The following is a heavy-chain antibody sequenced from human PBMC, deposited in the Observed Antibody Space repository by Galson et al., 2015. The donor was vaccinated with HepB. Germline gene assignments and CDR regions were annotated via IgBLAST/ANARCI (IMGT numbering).Heavy chain of an antibody. CDR2: IISSGSIS. V-gene: IGHV3-11*01. CDR1: GFTFSDYY. D-gene: IGHD3-10*01. Sequence: SLRLSCAASGFTFSDYYMTWIRQAPGKGLEWLSYIISSGSISYYADSVKGRFTICRDNAKNSLYLQMNSLRAEDTAVYYCARDPGGFDIWGHGTMVTVSS. CDR3: ARDPGGFDI. J-gene: IGHJ3*02.